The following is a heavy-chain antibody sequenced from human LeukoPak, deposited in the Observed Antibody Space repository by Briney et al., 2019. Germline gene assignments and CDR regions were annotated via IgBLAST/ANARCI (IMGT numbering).Heavy chain of an antibody. D-gene: IGHD3-16*02. CDR1: GYTFTGYY. V-gene: IGHV1-2*02. J-gene: IGHJ4*02. CDR3: ARSGSGYYDYVWGSYRYPTDFDY. CDR2: INPNSGGT. Sequence: ASVTVSCKASGYTFTGYYMHWVRQAPGQGLEWMGWINPNSGGTNYAQKFQGRVTMTRDTSISTAYMELSRLRSDDTAVYYCARSGSGYYDYVWGSYRYPTDFDYWGQGTLVTVSS.